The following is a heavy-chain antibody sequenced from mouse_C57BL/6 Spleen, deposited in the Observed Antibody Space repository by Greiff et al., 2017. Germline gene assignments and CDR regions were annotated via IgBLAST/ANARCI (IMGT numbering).Heavy chain of an antibody. Sequence: DVMLVESGGGLVQPTGSLKLSCAASGFTFNTYAMHWVRPAPGKGLEWVARIRSKSSNYATYYADSVKDRFTISRDDSQSMLYLQMNNLKTEDTAMYYCVRDGGWSWDYWGQGTTLTVSS. CDR1: GFTFNTYA. D-gene: IGHD2-3*01. CDR2: IRSKSSNYAT. CDR3: VRDGGWSWDY. V-gene: IGHV10-3*01. J-gene: IGHJ2*01.